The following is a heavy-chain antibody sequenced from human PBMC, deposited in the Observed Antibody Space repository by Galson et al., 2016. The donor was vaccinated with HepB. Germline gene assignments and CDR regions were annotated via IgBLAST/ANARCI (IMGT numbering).Heavy chain of an antibody. CDR2: ISWNSGRR. CDR1: GFIFHDYA. J-gene: IGHJ5*02. V-gene: IGHV3-9*01. D-gene: IGHD6-13*01. Sequence: SLRLSCAASGFIFHDYAMHWVRQAPGKGLEWVSGISWNSGRRDYADSVKGRFTISRDNAKTSMYLQMNSLRPEDTALYYCVREGYSSTWYHYNYFDPWGQGTPVTVSS. CDR3: VREGYSSTWYHYNYFDP.